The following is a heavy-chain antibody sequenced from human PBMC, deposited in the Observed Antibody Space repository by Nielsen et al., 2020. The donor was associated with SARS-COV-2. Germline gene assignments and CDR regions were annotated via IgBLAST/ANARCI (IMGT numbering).Heavy chain of an antibody. Sequence: WIRQPPGKGLEWVSSISSSSSYIYYADSVKGRFAISRDNAKNSLYLQMNSLRAEDTAVYYCARGYKYDFWSGYYGDYYYGMDVWGQGTTVTVSS. CDR2: ISSSSSYI. CDR3: ARGYKYDFWSGYYGDYYYGMDV. V-gene: IGHV3-21*01. D-gene: IGHD3-3*01. J-gene: IGHJ6*02.